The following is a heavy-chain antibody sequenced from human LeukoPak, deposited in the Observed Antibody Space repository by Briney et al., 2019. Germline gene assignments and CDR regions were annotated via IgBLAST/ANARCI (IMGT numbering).Heavy chain of an antibody. V-gene: IGHV4-39*01. CDR2: IYYSGST. CDR3: ASHVYYDSSGYPFDY. CDR1: GGSISSIIYY. J-gene: IGHJ4*02. Sequence: PSETLSLTCTVSGGSISSIIYYWGWIRQPPGKGLEWIGSIYYSGSTYYNPSLKSRVTISVDTSKNQFSLKLSSVTAADTAVYYCASHVYYDSSGYPFDYWGQGTLVTVSS. D-gene: IGHD3-22*01.